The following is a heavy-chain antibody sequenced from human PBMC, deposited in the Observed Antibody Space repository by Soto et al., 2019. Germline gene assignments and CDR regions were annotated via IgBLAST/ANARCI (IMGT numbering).Heavy chain of an antibody. J-gene: IGHJ4*02. Sequence: QITLKESGPTLVRPTQTLTLTCTFSGFSLSTNGVGVGWIRQPPGKDLEWLALIYWDDDHRYSPSLKTRLTITKDTSKNQVVLTMTKLDPADTATYYCAREVDYSPYFDSWGQGTLVTVSS. CDR3: AREVDYSPYFDS. D-gene: IGHD3-16*01. CDR1: GFSLSTNGVG. CDR2: IYWDDDH. V-gene: IGHV2-5*02.